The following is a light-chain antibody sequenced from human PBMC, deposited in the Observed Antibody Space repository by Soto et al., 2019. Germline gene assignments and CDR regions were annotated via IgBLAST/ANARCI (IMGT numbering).Light chain of an antibody. J-gene: IGKJ5*01. Sequence: ENVLTQSPGTLSLSPGERGTLSSMASQSVTSNYLAWYQQKPGQAPRLLIYVASVRATGIPDRFSGSGSGADFTLTISRLEPEDFAIYYCQQYATAPITFGQGTRLEIK. V-gene: IGKV3-20*01. CDR2: VAS. CDR3: QQYATAPIT. CDR1: QSVTSNY.